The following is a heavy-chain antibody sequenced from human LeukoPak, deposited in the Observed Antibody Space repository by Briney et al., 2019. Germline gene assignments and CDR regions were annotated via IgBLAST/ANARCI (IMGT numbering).Heavy chain of an antibody. Sequence: ASVKVSCKASGHTFTSYAMHWVRQAPGQRLEWVGWINAGNGNTNYAQRLQSRVTMTTDTSTSTAYMELRSLRSDDTAVYYCARDRDYGDYNTQDLFVYWGQGTLVTVSS. CDR1: GHTFTSYA. D-gene: IGHD4-17*01. J-gene: IGHJ4*02. V-gene: IGHV1-3*01. CDR3: ARDRDYGDYNTQDLFVY. CDR2: INAGNGNT.